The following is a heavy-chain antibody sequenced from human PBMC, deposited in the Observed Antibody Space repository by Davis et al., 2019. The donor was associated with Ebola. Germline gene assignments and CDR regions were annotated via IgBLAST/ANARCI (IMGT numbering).Heavy chain of an antibody. J-gene: IGHJ6*02. CDR2: ISGSGGST. Sequence: GESLKISCAASGFPFSSYWMSWVRQAPGKGLEWVSAISGSGGSTYYADSVKGRFTISRDNSKNTLYLQMNSLRAEDTAVYYCAKKGAGSYYYYYGMDVWGQGTTVTVSS. CDR1: GFPFSSYW. V-gene: IGHV3-23*01. D-gene: IGHD3-10*01. CDR3: AKKGAGSYYYYYGMDV.